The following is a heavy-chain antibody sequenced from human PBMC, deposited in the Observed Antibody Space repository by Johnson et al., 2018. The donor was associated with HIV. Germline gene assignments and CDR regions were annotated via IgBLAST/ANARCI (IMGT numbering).Heavy chain of an antibody. V-gene: IGHV3-30-3*01. D-gene: IGHD6-13*01. J-gene: IGHJ3*02. CDR2: ISYDGSNK. CDR1: GFTFSSYA. CDR3: AKDLTRYSTSGDAFDI. Sequence: QVQLVESGGGVVQPGRSLRLSCAASGFTFSSYAMHWVRQAPGKGLEWVAVISYDGSNKYYADSVTGRFTISRDNSKNTLYLQMNSLRTEDTALYYCAKDLTRYSTSGDAFDIWGQGTMVTVSS.